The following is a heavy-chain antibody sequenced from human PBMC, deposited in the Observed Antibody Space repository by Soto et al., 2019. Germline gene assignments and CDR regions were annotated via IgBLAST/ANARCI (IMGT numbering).Heavy chain of an antibody. Sequence: QVQLQESGPGLVEPSQTLSLTCTVSGGSISSGDYYWSWIRQPPGKGLERIGYIYYSGSTYYNPSRTNRVTIPVDPSKNQFPLKLSSVTAADPAVYYCARPRDYPRYFDDWGQGTLVTVSS. CDR2: IYYSGST. D-gene: IGHD4-17*01. V-gene: IGHV4-30-4*01. CDR3: ARPRDYPRYFDD. CDR1: GGSISSGDYY. J-gene: IGHJ4*02.